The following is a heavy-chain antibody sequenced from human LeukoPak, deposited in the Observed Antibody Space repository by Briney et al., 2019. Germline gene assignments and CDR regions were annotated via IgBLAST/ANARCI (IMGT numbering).Heavy chain of an antibody. J-gene: IGHJ5*02. D-gene: IGHD3-3*01. CDR1: GYTFTSYD. V-gene: IGHV1-8*01. Sequence: ASVKVSCKASGYTFTSYDINWVRQATGQGLEWMGWMNPNSGNTGYAQKFQGRVAMTRNTSISTAYMELSSLRSEDTAVYCCARGVLEWLFDWFEPRGQGTLVTVSS. CDR3: ARGVLEWLFDWFEP. CDR2: MNPNSGNT.